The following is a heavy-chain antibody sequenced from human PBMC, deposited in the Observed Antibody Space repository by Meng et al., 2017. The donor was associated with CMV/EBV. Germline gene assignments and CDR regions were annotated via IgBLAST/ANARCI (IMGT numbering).Heavy chain of an antibody. J-gene: IGHJ5*02. CDR2: INSDGSST. CDR1: GFTFSSYW. Sequence: GESLKISCAASGFTFSSYWMHWVRQAPGKGLVWVSRINSDGSSTSYADSVKGRFTISRDNAKNTLYLQMNSLRAEDTAVYYCAIAHDFWSGYYSWGQGTLVTVSS. CDR3: AIAHDFWSGYYS. V-gene: IGHV3-74*01. D-gene: IGHD3-3*01.